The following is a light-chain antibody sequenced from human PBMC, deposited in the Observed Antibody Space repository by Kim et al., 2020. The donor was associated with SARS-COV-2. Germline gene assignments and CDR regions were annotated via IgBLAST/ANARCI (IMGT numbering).Light chain of an antibody. CDR3: QSYDSSLSGSV. Sequence: VTSSATGVISNTGTGYDVHWYQQLPAPAPKLLIFGNSNRPSGVPDRFSGSKSGTSASLAITGLQAEDEADYYCQSYDSSLSGSVFGGGTQLTVL. CDR2: GNS. CDR1: ISNTGTGYD. V-gene: IGLV1-40*01. J-gene: IGLJ2*01.